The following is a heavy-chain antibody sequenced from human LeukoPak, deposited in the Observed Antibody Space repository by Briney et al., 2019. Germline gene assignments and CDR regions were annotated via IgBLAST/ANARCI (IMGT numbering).Heavy chain of an antibody. CDR3: ARGSGSYYLLYNWFDP. CDR1: GFTFSSYW. J-gene: IGHJ5*02. V-gene: IGHV3-7*03. D-gene: IGHD3-10*01. Sequence: GGSLRLSCAASGFTFSSYWMSWVRQAPGKGLEWVANIKQDGSEKYYVDSVKGRFTISRDNAKNSLYLQMNSLRAEDTAVYYCARGSGSYYLLYNWFDPWGQGTLVTVPS. CDR2: IKQDGSEK.